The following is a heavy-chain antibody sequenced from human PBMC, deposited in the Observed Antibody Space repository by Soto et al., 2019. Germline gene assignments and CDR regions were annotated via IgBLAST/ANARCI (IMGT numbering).Heavy chain of an antibody. V-gene: IGHV1-24*01. CDR2: SAPEEGEP. Sequence: ASVKVSCKVPQNTLTELTIDWLRQAPGKGLEWMGRSAPEEGEPIYPQKFQGRVSMAEDPSTDTAYMELTSLRFEDTAVYFCGADRKIVGTIGAFDFWGQGTLVTVSS. J-gene: IGHJ4*02. CDR3: GADRKIVGTIGAFDF. CDR1: QNTLTELT. D-gene: IGHD1-26*01.